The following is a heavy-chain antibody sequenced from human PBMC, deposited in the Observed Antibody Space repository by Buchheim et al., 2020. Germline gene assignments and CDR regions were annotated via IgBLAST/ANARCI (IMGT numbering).Heavy chain of an antibody. D-gene: IGHD6-19*01. CDR1: GFTFSSYA. Sequence: QVQLVESGGGVVQPGRSLRLSCAASGFTFSSYAMHWVRQAPGKGLEWVAVISYDGSNKYYADSVKGRFTISRDNSKNTLYLQMNSLRAEDTAVYYCARETAWYSSGWYVVEYWGQGTL. CDR3: ARETAWYSSGWYVVEY. V-gene: IGHV3-30-3*01. J-gene: IGHJ4*02. CDR2: ISYDGSNK.